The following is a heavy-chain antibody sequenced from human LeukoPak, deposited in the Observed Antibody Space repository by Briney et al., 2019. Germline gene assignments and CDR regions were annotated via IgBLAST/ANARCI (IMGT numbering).Heavy chain of an antibody. CDR2: ISGTGANT. J-gene: IGHJ6*03. CDR1: GFTFSNYV. Sequence: GGSLRLSCAVSGFTFSNYVMIWVRQAPGKGLEWVSAISGTGANTFYADSVKGRFTMSRDNPKNMLYLQMNSLRAEDTALYYCAKGIRQLGNYYYYMDVWGKGTTVTVPS. V-gene: IGHV3-23*01. CDR3: AKGIRQLGNYYYYMDV. D-gene: IGHD7-27*01.